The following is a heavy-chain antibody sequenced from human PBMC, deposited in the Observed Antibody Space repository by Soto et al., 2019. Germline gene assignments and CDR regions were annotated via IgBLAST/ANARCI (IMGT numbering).Heavy chain of an antibody. V-gene: IGHV4-34*01. CDR3: ARAGYYYDSSGHYYSAFDI. J-gene: IGHJ3*02. Sequence: PSETLSLTCAVYGGSFSGYYWSWIRQPPGKGLEWIGEINHSGSTNYNPSLKSRVTISVDTSKNQFSLKLSSVTAADTAVYYCARAGYYYDSSGHYYSAFDIWGQGTMVT. D-gene: IGHD3-22*01. CDR1: GGSFSGYY. CDR2: INHSGST.